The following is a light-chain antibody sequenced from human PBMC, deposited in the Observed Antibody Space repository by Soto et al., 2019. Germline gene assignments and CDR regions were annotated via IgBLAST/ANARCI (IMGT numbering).Light chain of an antibody. CDR3: QQYGSSGT. Sequence: EMVMTQSPATLSVSPGERATLSFRASQSVSSNYLAWYQEKPGQAPRLLIYGASSRATGIPDRFSGSGSGTDFTLTITRLEPEDFAVYYCQQYGSSGTFGQGTKVDIK. V-gene: IGKV3-20*01. J-gene: IGKJ1*01. CDR2: GAS. CDR1: QSVSSNY.